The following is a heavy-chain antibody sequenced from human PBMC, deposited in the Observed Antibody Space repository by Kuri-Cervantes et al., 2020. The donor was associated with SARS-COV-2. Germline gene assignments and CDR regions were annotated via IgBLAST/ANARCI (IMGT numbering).Heavy chain of an antibody. CDR2: ISGSGSNT. D-gene: IGHD2-2*01. Sequence: GESLKISCAASGFTFSTYAMSWVRQAPGKGLEWVSGISGSGSNTHYADSVKGRFTISRDNSKNTLDLQINSLRGEDTAVYYCASLGGTSWHDYWGQGTLVTVSS. CDR3: ASLGGTSWHDY. J-gene: IGHJ4*02. V-gene: IGHV3-23*01. CDR1: GFTFSTYA.